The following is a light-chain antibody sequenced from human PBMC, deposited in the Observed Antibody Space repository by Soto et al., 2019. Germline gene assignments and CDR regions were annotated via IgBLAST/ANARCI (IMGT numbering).Light chain of an antibody. J-gene: IGKJ1*01. CDR2: DAS. Sequence: EIVLTESPATRSLSPGERATLSCRASQSVSSYLAWYQQKPGQAPRLLIYDASNRATGIPARFSGSGSGTDFTLTISSLEPEDFAVYYCQQRSNWPRTFGQGTRWIS. CDR3: QQRSNWPRT. CDR1: QSVSSY. V-gene: IGKV3-11*01.